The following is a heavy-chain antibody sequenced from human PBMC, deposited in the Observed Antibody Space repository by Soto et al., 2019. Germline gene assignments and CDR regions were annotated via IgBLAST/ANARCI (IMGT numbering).Heavy chain of an antibody. CDR3: ARDSRGYCSGGSCYDNY. J-gene: IGHJ4*02. CDR1: GFTFSSYW. CDR2: IKQDGSEK. Sequence: GGSLRLSCAASGFTFSSYWMSWVRQAPGKGLEWVANIKQDGSEKYYVDSVKGRFTISRDNAKNSLYLQMNSLRAEDTAVYYCARDSRGYCSGGSCYDNYWGQGTLVTVSS. V-gene: IGHV3-7*01. D-gene: IGHD2-15*01.